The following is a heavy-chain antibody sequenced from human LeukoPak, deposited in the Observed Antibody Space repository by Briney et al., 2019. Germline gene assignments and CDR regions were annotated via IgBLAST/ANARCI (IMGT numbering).Heavy chain of an antibody. CDR3: AKGRLDSGSYYRRYYYGMDV. Sequence: PGGSLRLSCAASGFTFSSYAMSWVRQAPGKGLEWVSAISGSGGSTYYADSVKGRFTISRDNSKNTLYLQMNSLRAEDTAVYYCAKGRLDSGSYYRRYYYGMDVWGQGTTVTVSS. CDR1: GFTFSSYA. V-gene: IGHV3-23*01. D-gene: IGHD1-26*01. J-gene: IGHJ6*02. CDR2: ISGSGGST.